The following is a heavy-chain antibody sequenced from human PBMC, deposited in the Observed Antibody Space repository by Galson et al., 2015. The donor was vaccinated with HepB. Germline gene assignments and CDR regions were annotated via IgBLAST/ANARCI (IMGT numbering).Heavy chain of an antibody. CDR3: ARHTTVMVPYYFDY. V-gene: IGHV4-59*01. J-gene: IGHJ4*02. CDR1: GGSISSYY. Sequence: SETLSLTCTVSGGSISSYYWSWIRQPPGKGLEWIGYIYYIENTNYNPSLKSRVTISVDTSKNQFSLKLSSVTAADTAVYYCARHTTVMVPYYFDYWGQGALVTVSS. CDR2: IYYIENT. D-gene: IGHD2/OR15-2a*01.